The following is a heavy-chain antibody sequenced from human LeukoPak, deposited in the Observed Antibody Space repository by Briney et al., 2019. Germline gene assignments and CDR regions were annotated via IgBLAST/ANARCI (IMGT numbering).Heavy chain of an antibody. D-gene: IGHD3-22*01. CDR1: GYTFTSYY. V-gene: IGHV1-46*01. J-gene: IGHJ3*02. CDR3: ARTYYYDSSGYPVQVSDAFDI. CDR2: INPTGGST. Sequence: ASVKVSCKASGYTFTSYYMHWVRQAPGQGLEWMGLINPTGGSTGYAQKFQGRVTMTRDMSTSTDYMELSSLRSEDTAIYYCARTYYYDSSGYPVQVSDAFDIWGQGTMVTVSS.